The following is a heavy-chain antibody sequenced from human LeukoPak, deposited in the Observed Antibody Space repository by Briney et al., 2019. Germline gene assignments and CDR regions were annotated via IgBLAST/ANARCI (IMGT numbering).Heavy chain of an antibody. J-gene: IGHJ6*02. CDR1: EGTFSSYT. CDR2: IIPIHGIA. Sequence: SVKVSCKASEGTFSSYTISWVRQAPGQGLEWMGRIIPIHGIANYAQKFQGRVTITADKSTSTAYMELSSLRSEDTAVYYCARGLGYYDSSGYYYDSYYGMDVWGQGTTVTVSS. D-gene: IGHD3-22*01. V-gene: IGHV1-69*02. CDR3: ARGLGYYDSSGYYYDSYYGMDV.